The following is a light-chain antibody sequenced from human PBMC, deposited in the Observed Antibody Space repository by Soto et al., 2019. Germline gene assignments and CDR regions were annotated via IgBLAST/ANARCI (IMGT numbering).Light chain of an antibody. CDR1: SSDVGAYNY. Sequence: QSALTQPASVSASPGQSITISCTGTSSDVGAYNYVSWYQQHPGKAPKLMIYEVSNRPSGVSNRFSGSKSGSTASLTISGLQAEDEADYYCSSYTISSTLAYVFGTGTKLTVL. CDR2: EVS. J-gene: IGLJ1*01. V-gene: IGLV2-14*01. CDR3: SSYTISSTLAYV.